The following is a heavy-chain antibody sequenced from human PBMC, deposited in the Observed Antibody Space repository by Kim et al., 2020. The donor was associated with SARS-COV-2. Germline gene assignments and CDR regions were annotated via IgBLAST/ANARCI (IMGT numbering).Heavy chain of an antibody. V-gene: IGHV3-15*01. CDR1: GIPFSDAW. CDR3: TTVSMR. D-gene: IGHD2-2*01. J-gene: IGHJ4*02. CDR2: IKSKTDGGTA. Sequence: GGSLRLSCAVSGIPFSDAWFNWVRQSPGKGLEWVGRIKSKTDGGTADLAAPVKGRFAISRDDSKNTFYLLMNDVKTDDAAMYYCTTVSMRWGQGTLVTVSS.